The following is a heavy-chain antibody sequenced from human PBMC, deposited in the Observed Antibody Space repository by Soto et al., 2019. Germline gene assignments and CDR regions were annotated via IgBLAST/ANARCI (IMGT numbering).Heavy chain of an antibody. D-gene: IGHD4-17*01. V-gene: IGHV3-30*18. CDR1: GFTFSSYG. CDR2: ISYDGSNK. CDR3: AKDLRVTKDYYYYGMDV. Sequence: QVQLGESGGGVVQPGRSLRLSCAASGFTFSSYGMHWVRQAPGKGLEWVAVISYDGSNKYYADSVKGRFTISRDNSKNTLYLQMNSLRAEDTAVYYCAKDLRVTKDYYYYGMDVWGQGTTVTVSS. J-gene: IGHJ6*02.